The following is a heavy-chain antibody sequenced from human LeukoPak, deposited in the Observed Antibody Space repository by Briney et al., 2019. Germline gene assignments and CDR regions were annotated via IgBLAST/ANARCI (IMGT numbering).Heavy chain of an antibody. CDR1: GGTFNNYA. CDR3: ARARSPSSGYLLRDHNWCDP. V-gene: IGHV1-69*05. J-gene: IGHJ5*02. D-gene: IGHD3-22*01. CDR2: IIPIFGTA. Sequence: SVKVSCKASGGTFNNYAISWVRQAPGQGLEWMGGIIPIFGTANYAQKVQGRVTITTDESTTTAYMELSSLRSEDTAVYYCARARSPSSGYLLRDHNWCDPWGQGTLVTVSS.